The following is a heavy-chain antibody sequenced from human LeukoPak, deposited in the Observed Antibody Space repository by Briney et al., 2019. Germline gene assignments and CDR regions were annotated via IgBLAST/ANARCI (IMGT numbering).Heavy chain of an antibody. CDR3: ARHPRRSGSAPFDY. D-gene: IGHD3-10*01. CDR2: IYYSGST. Sequence: PSETLSLTCTVSGGSISSYYWSWIRQPPGKGLEWIGYIYYSGSTNYNPSLKSRVTISVDTSKNQFSLKLSSVTAADTAVYYCARHPRRSGSAPFDYWGQETLVTVSS. J-gene: IGHJ4*02. V-gene: IGHV4-59*08. CDR1: GGSISSYY.